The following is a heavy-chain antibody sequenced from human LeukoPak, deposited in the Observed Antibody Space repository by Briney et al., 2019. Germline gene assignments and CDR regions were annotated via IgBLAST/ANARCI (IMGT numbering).Heavy chain of an antibody. V-gene: IGHV3-53*01. CDR2: IYIGGST. J-gene: IGHJ4*02. CDR3: ARDRREYSGNYFDY. D-gene: IGHD1-26*01. CDR1: GFTVSSNY. Sequence: GGSLRLSCAASGFTVSSNYMSWVRQAPGKGLEWVSVIYIGGSTYYADSVKGRFTISIDNSKNTLYLQMNSLRAKDTAVYYCARDRREYSGNYFDYWGQGTLVTVSS.